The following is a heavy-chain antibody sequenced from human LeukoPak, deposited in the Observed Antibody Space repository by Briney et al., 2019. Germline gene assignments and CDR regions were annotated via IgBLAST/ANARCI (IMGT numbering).Heavy chain of an antibody. CDR3: ARASGFHRFDP. V-gene: IGHV3-7*04. D-gene: IGHD3-10*01. CDR1: GFTFSSYW. Sequence: GGSLRLSCAVSGFTFSSYWMSWVRQAPGKGLEWVANIKQDGSVKYYVDSVKGRFSISRDNAKNSLDLQMNSLRAEDMAVYYCARASGFHRFDPWGQGTLVTVSS. J-gene: IGHJ5*02. CDR2: IKQDGSVK.